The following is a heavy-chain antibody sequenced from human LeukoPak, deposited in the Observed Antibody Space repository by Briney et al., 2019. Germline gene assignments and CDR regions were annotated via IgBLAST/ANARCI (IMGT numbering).Heavy chain of an antibody. CDR2: INHSGST. D-gene: IGHD5-18*01. CDR1: GGSFSGYY. CDR3: ASVRGYSYGCEFDY. Sequence: SETLSLTCAVYGGSFSGYYWSWIRQPPGKGLEWIGEINHSGSTNYNPSLKSRVTISVDTSKNQFSLKLSSVTAADTAVYYCASVRGYSYGCEFDYWGQGTLVTVSS. V-gene: IGHV4-34*01. J-gene: IGHJ4*02.